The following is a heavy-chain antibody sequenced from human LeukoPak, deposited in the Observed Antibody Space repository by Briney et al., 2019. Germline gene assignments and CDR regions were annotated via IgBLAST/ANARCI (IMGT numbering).Heavy chain of an antibody. J-gene: IGHJ5*02. V-gene: IGHV4-39*07. CDR3: AREPDA. Sequence: PSETLSLTCTVSGDSISGSNYHWGWIRQPPGKGLEWLGTVHHTGRAFYNPSLRDRTTVSVDTSKNQFSLKLTSVTAADTAAYYCAREPDAWGQGTLVTVSS. CDR1: GDSISGSNYH. CDR2: VHHTGRA.